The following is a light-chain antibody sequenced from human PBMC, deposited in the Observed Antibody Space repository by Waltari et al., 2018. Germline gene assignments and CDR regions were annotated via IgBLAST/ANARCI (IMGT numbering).Light chain of an antibody. V-gene: IGLV3-25*03. CDR1: ALPKQL. Sequence: YELTQAPSMSVSPGQAARITCSGAALPKQLAPWYQQKPGQAPLLVIYKDNERPSGVPDRFSGSSSGTTVTLTINGVQPDDEADYYCQSADFSGRYVVFGGGTKLTVL. J-gene: IGLJ2*01. CDR3: QSADFSGRYVV. CDR2: KDN.